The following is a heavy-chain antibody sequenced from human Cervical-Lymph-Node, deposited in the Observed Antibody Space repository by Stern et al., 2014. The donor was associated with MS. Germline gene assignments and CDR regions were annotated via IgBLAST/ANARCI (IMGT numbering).Heavy chain of an antibody. J-gene: IGHJ2*01. CDR2: VYYSGIT. D-gene: IGHD4-11*01. V-gene: IGHV4-39*02. Sequence: VQLQESGPGLVKPSETLSLTCTVSGGSITNRDYWGWIRQSPGKGLEWIGSVYYSGITYYRPSLKSRATITIATARNPFFLRFTSGTATDTAVYFCARGVTAVTNYVPNWCFDLWGRGTLVTVSS. CDR1: GGSITNRDY. CDR3: ARGVTAVTNYVPNWCFDL.